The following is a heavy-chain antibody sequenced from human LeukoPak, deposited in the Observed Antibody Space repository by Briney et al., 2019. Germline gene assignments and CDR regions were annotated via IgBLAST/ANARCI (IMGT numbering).Heavy chain of an antibody. CDR2: IIPIFGTA. D-gene: IGHD3-10*01. Sequence: SVKVSCKASGGTFSSYAISWVRQAPGQGLEWMGGIIPIFGTANYAQMFQGRVTITADESTSTAYMELSSLRSEDTAVYYCALWFGEFYYSDYWGQGTLVTVSS. CDR3: ALWFGEFYYSDY. V-gene: IGHV1-69*13. CDR1: GGTFSSYA. J-gene: IGHJ4*02.